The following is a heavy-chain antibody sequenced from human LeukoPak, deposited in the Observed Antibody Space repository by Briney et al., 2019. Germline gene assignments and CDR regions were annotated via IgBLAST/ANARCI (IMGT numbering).Heavy chain of an antibody. Sequence: GASVKVSCKASGYTFTGYYMHWVRQAPGQGLAWMGWINPNSGGTNYAQKFQGRVTMTRDTSISTAYMELSRLRSDDTAVYYCAREWYDFWSGYYIPYNWFDPWGQGTLVTVSS. CDR2: INPNSGGT. J-gene: IGHJ5*02. CDR1: GYTFTGYY. V-gene: IGHV1-2*02. D-gene: IGHD3-3*01. CDR3: AREWYDFWSGYYIPYNWFDP.